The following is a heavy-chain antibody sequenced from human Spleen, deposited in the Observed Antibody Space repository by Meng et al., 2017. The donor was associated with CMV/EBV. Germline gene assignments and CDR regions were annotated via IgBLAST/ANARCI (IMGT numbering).Heavy chain of an antibody. J-gene: IGHJ5*02. CDR2: IYYSGST. D-gene: IGHD3-10*02. V-gene: IGHV4-31*02. CDR1: SISSSTFY. CDR3: ARETRLGVRPREYNWFDP. Sequence: SISSSTFYWSWIRQHPGKGLEWIGHIYYSGSTSCNPSLKSRIIMSVDTSKNQFSLNLSSVTAADTAVYYCARETRLGVRPREYNWFDPWGQGTLVTVSS.